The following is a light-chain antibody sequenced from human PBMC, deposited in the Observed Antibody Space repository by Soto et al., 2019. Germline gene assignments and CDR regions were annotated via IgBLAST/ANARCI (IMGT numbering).Light chain of an antibody. CDR2: KVS. J-gene: IGKJ5*01. CDR1: QSLVHSDGIAY. Sequence: FDMTQSALSMPDTLAKPASISCRSNQSLVHSDGIAYFSWFQQRPGRSPRGXIYKVSNRDSGVPARFSGSGSGTDFALKISRVEAEDVGVYYCMQGTHWPITFGQGTRLEI. V-gene: IGKV2-30*02. CDR3: MQGTHWPIT.